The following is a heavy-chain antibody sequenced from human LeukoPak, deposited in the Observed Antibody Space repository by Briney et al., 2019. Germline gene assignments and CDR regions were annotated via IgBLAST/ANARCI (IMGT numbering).Heavy chain of an antibody. D-gene: IGHD3-10*01. J-gene: IGHJ6*02. CDR2: IYHSGST. V-gene: IGHV4-4*02. Sequence: NPSETLSLTCAVSGGPISSSNWWSWVRQPPGKGLEWIGEIYHSGSTNYNPSLKSRVTISVDKSKNQFSLKLSSVTAADTAVYYCARETNTYYYGSGSYSPYYYGMDVWGQGTTVTVSS. CDR3: ARETNTYYYGSGSYSPYYYGMDV. CDR1: GGPISSSNW.